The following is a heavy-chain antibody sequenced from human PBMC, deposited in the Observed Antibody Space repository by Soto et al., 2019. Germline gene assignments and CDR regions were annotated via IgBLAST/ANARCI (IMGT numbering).Heavy chain of an antibody. D-gene: IGHD6-19*01. CDR3: AASGCYSCAFDI. CDR2: IKQDGSEK. Sequence: GGSLRLSCAASGFTFSNYWMTWVRQAPGKGPEWVANIKQDGSEKYYVDSVKGRFTVSRDNGRNSLYLQMNSLRVEDTAMYYCAASGCYSCAFDIWGQGTMVTVSS. V-gene: IGHV3-7*03. J-gene: IGHJ3*02. CDR1: GFTFSNYW.